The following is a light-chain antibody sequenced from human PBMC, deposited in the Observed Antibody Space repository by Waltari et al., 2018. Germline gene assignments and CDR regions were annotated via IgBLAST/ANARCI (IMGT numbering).Light chain of an antibody. V-gene: IGKV1-39*01. Sequence: DIQMTQSPSSLSASVGDRVTITCRASQTVSRYLNWYQQKPGKAPKLQISGISSLQSGVPSRFSGSGSGTDFTLTISSLQPEDFATYYCQQSDSIPLTFGGGTKVDIK. CDR1: QTVSRY. CDR2: GIS. CDR3: QQSDSIPLT. J-gene: IGKJ4*01.